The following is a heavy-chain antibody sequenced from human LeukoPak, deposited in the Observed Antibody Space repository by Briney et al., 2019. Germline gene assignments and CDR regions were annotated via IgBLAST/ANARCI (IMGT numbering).Heavy chain of an antibody. V-gene: IGHV1-18*01. CDR1: GYTFTSYG. CDR3: ARGWGYCSSTSCFIDAFDI. D-gene: IGHD2-2*01. CDR2: ISAYNGNT. J-gene: IGHJ3*02. Sequence: ASVKVSCKASGYTFTSYGISWVLQAPGQGLEWMGWISAYNGNTNYAQKLQGRVTMTTDTSTSTAYMELRSLRSDDTAVYYCARGWGYCSSTSCFIDAFDIWGQGTMVTVSS.